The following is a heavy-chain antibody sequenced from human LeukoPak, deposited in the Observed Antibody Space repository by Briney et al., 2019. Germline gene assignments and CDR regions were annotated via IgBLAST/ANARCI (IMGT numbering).Heavy chain of an antibody. Sequence: PGRSLRLSCAASGFTFDDYAMDWVRQAPGKGLEWVSGISWSSGSIGYADSVKGRFTISRDNAKNSLYLQMNSLRVDDTALYYCAKVSSSWGDAFDIWGQGTMVIVSS. J-gene: IGHJ3*02. CDR2: ISWSSGSI. CDR1: GFTFDDYA. CDR3: AKVSSSWGDAFDI. D-gene: IGHD6-13*01. V-gene: IGHV3-9*01.